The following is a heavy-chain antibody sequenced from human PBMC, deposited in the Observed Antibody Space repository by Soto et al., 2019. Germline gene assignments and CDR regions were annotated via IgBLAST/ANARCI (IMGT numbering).Heavy chain of an antibody. CDR3: AKPYYDILSGYYSSYFDY. J-gene: IGHJ4*02. V-gene: IGHV3-23*01. CDR1: GFTFSSYA. D-gene: IGHD3-9*01. Sequence: GGSLRLSCAASGFTFSSYAMSWVRQAPGKGLEWVSAISGSGGSTYYADSVKGRFTISRDNSKNTLYLQMNSLRAEDTAVYYCAKPYYDILSGYYSSYFDYWGQGTLVTVSS. CDR2: ISGSGGST.